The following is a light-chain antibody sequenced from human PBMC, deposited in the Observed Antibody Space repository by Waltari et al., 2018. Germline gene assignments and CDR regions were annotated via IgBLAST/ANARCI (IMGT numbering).Light chain of an antibody. CDR3: SSYTGFSTCV. Sequence: QSALTQPASVSGSPGQSITISCPGTSSDVGAYNHVSWYQQHPGKAPNLLIFDVTGRPSGVSDRFSGSKSGNTASLTISGLQAEGEADYYCSSYTGFSTCVFGSGTHLIVL. J-gene: IGLJ1*01. CDR2: DVT. CDR1: SSDVGAYNH. V-gene: IGLV2-14*03.